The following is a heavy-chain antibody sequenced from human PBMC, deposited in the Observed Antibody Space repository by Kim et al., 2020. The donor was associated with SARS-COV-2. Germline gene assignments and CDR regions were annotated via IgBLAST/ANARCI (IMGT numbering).Heavy chain of an antibody. CDR2: IIPIFGTA. CDR3: ARGSNSSSWYDDYYYGMDV. D-gene: IGHD6-13*01. J-gene: IGHJ6*02. V-gene: IGHV1-69*13. CDR1: GGTFSSYA. Sequence: SVKVSCKASGGTFSSYAISWVRQAPGQGLEWMGGIIPIFGTANYAQKFQGRVTITADESTSTAYMELSSLRSEDTAVYYCARGSNSSSWYDDYYYGMDVWGQGTTVTVSS.